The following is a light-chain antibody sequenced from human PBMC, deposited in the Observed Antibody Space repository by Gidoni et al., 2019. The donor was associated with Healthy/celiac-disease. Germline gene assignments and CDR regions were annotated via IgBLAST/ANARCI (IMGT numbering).Light chain of an antibody. V-gene: IGLV2-23*02. CDR1: SSDVGSYNL. Sequence: SALTPPASVSGSPGQSIPISCTGTSSDVGSYNLVSWYQQHPGKAPKLMIYEVSKRPSGVSNRFSGSKAGNTASLTISGLQAEDEADYYCCSYAGSSTFDVVFGGGTKLTVL. J-gene: IGLJ2*01. CDR3: CSYAGSSTFDVV. CDR2: EVS.